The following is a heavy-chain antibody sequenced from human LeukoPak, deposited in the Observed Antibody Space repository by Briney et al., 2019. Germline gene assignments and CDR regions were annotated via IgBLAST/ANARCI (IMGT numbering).Heavy chain of an antibody. Sequence: PSETLSLTCPVSGGSISSSSYYWGWIRQPPGNGLESIGRIYYNGSTYYNPSLKSRVTISVDTPKNQFSLNLSSVTAADTAVYYCARHGAILTDLYDAFDIWGQGTMVTVSS. J-gene: IGHJ3*02. CDR3: ARHGAILTDLYDAFDI. D-gene: IGHD3-9*01. CDR2: IYYNGST. V-gene: IGHV4-39*01. CDR1: GGSISSSSYY.